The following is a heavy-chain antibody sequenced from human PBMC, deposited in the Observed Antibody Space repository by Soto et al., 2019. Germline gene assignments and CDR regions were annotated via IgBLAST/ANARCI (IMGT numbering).Heavy chain of an antibody. CDR1: GGSISSYY. CDR2: IYYSGST. CDR3: ARHGGRAVAVPFDY. Sequence: SETLSLTCTVSGGSISSYYWSWIRQPPGKGLEWIGYIYYSGSTNYNPSLKSRVTISVDTSKNQFSLKLSSVTAADTAVYYCARHGGRAVAVPFDYWGQGTLVTVSS. J-gene: IGHJ4*02. D-gene: IGHD6-19*01. V-gene: IGHV4-59*08.